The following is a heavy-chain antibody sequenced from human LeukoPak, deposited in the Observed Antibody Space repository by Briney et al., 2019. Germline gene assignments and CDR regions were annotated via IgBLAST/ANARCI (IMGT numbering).Heavy chain of an antibody. V-gene: IGHV3-23*01. D-gene: IGHD2-15*01. CDR2: ISGSGDST. CDR1: GFTFNTYA. J-gene: IGHJ4*02. CDR3: AKRSLTYCSPGTCDGGFDY. Sequence: GGSLRLSCAASGFTFNTYAMSWVRQAPGKGLEWVSVISGSGDSTDYADSVKGRFTDYADSVKGRFTISRDNSKNTLYLQMNSLRVGDTAVYYCAKRSLTYCSPGTCDGGFDYWGQGTLVTVSS.